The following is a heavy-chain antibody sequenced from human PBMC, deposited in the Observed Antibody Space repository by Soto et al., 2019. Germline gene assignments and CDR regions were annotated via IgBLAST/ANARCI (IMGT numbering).Heavy chain of an antibody. V-gene: IGHV1-18*01. Sequence: QVQLVQSGGEVKKPGASVKVACKASGYTFNRFGITWVRQAPGQGLEFMGWISPDTGDTIYAQRFQDRVTVNTYTSTTTAYMELRRLRSDAAAVYFCARNLSEVGKHDTPTFQYWGLGALVTVSS. CDR3: ARNLSEVGKHDTPTFQY. CDR2: ISPDTGDT. D-gene: IGHD3-16*01. CDR1: GYTFNRFG. J-gene: IGHJ4*02.